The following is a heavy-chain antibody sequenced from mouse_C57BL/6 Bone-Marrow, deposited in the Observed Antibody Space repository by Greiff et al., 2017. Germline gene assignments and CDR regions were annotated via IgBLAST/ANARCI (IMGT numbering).Heavy chain of an antibody. CDR2: IHPSDSDT. Sequence: VKLQESGAELVKPGASVKVSCKASGYTFTSYWMHWVKQRPGQGLEWIGRIHPSDSDTNYNQKFKGKATLTVDKSSSTAYMQLSSLTSDDSAVYYCAIENGYYLDYWGQGTTLTVSS. D-gene: IGHD2-2*01. CDR1: GYTFTSYW. J-gene: IGHJ2*01. CDR3: AIENGYYLDY. V-gene: IGHV1-74*01.